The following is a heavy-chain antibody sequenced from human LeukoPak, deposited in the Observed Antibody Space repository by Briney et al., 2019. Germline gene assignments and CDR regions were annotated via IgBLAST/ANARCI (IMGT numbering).Heavy chain of an antibody. Sequence: GGSLRLSCAASGFTFSSYSMNWVRQAPGKGLEWVSSISSSSSYIYYADSVKGRFTISRDNAKNSLYLQMNSLRTEDTAVYYCARGPLPPYCSSSSCYGGKYYYGMYVWGEGTPVTVSS. CDR3: ARGPLPPYCSSSSCYGGKYYYGMYV. CDR1: GFTFSSYS. V-gene: IGHV3-21*01. J-gene: IGHJ6*04. D-gene: IGHD2-2*01. CDR2: ISSSSSYI.